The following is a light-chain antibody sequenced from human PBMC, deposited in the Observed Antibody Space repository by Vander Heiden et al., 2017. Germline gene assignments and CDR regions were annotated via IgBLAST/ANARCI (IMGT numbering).Light chain of an antibody. CDR1: SSNIGSNY. CDR3: AAWDDSLSGVV. J-gene: IGLJ2*01. CDR2: RNN. Sequence: HSVLTHPPSASGTPGQRVTISSSGSSSNIGSNYVYWYQQLPGTAPKLLIYRNNQRPSRVPDRFSGSKSGTSASLAISGLRSEDEADYYCAAWDDSLSGVVFGGGTKLTVL. V-gene: IGLV1-47*01.